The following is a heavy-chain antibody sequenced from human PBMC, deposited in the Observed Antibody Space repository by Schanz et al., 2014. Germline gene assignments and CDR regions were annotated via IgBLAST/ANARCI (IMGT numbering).Heavy chain of an antibody. D-gene: IGHD3-9*01. CDR3: ARDHPHRGVTGYYNDV. CDR1: GFTFSKYG. J-gene: IGHJ6*02. Sequence: QVQLVESGGGVVQPGRSLRLSCAASGFTFSKYGMHWVRQAPGKGLEWVAVIWYDGSNKDYADSVKGRFTISRDNSKNTLYLQMNSLRDEDTAVYYCARDHPHRGVTGYYNDVWGQGTSVTVSS. CDR2: IWYDGSNK. V-gene: IGHV3-33*01.